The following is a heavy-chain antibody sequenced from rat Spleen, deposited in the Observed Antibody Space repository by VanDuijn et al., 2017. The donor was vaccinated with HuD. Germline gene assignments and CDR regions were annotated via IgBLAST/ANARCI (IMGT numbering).Heavy chain of an antibody. D-gene: IGHD2-2*01. J-gene: IGHJ1*01. CDR2: ISSDGGRN. CDR3: TRAGFLRDWYFDF. CDR1: GFTFSDYY. Sequence: EVQLVESGGGLVQPGRSLKLSCAASGFTFSDYYMAWVRQAPTKGLEWVATISSDGGRNFYRDSMKGRFTISRDDVRSTLYLQMDSLRSEDTASYYCTRAGFLRDWYFDFWGPRTMVTVSS. V-gene: IGHV5-29*01.